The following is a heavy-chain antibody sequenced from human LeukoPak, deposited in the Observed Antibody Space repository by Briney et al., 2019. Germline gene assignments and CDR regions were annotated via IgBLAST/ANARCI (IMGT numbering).Heavy chain of an antibody. CDR1: GYSFTSYW. D-gene: IGHD3-10*01. Sequence: GESLKISCKSSGYSFTSYWIGWVRQMPGKGLEWMGIIYPGGSDTRYSPSFQGQVTISADKSISTAYLQWSSLKASDTAMYYCARRRYYGSGSYAPFDYWGQGTLVTASS. CDR3: ARRRYYGSGSYAPFDY. V-gene: IGHV5-51*01. J-gene: IGHJ4*02. CDR2: IYPGGSDT.